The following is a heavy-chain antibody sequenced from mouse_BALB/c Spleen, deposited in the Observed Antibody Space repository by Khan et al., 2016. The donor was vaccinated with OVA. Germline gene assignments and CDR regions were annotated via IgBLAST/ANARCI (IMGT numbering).Heavy chain of an antibody. V-gene: IGHV1-4*01. CDR3: VRDGAYHRNDGWFAY. J-gene: IGHJ3*01. D-gene: IGHD2-14*01. CDR2: INPSNDYT. CDR1: GYTFTSYT. Sequence: QVQLKQSGAELARPGASVKMSCKASGYTFTSYTIHWIKKRPGQGLEWIGYINPSNDYTNYNQKCKDKATLTTDKSSTTAYLQLSSLTSDDSAVYNCVRDGAYHRNDGWFAYWGQGTLVTVSA.